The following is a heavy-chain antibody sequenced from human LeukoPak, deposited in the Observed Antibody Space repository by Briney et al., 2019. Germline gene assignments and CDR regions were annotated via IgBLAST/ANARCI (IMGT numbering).Heavy chain of an antibody. CDR3: ARDRNSGSRSGVRLSRYYGMDV. Sequence: PGGSLRLSCAASGFTFSSYGMHWVRQAPGKGLEWVAVIWYDGSNKYYADSVKGRFTISRDNSKNTLYLQMNSLRAEDTAVYYCARDRNSGSRSGVRLSRYYGMDVWGQGTTVTVSS. V-gene: IGHV3-33*01. CDR1: GFTFSSYG. D-gene: IGHD3-22*01. J-gene: IGHJ6*02. CDR2: IWYDGSNK.